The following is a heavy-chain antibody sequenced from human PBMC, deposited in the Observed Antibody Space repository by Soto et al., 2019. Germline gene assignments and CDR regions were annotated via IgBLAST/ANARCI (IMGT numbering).Heavy chain of an antibody. CDR3: ARDVGPNNLDY. Sequence: EVQLVESGGGLVQPGGSLRLSCEASGFIFRSSWMTWVRQPPGKGLEWVASVNVDGGEKYYVGSVRGRFTVSRDNAKNALYLQMKSLRTEDTAVYYCARDVGPNNLDYWGQGTLVTVSS. J-gene: IGHJ4*02. CDR1: GFIFRSSW. D-gene: IGHD1-1*01. CDR2: VNVDGGEK. V-gene: IGHV3-7*03.